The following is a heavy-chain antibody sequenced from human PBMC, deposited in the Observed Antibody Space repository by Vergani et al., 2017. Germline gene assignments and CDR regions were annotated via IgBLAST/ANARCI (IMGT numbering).Heavy chain of an antibody. CDR2: IKQDGSEK. CDR3: AREAAAGHYYYYYMDV. Sequence: EVQLVESGGGLVQPGGSLRLSCAASGFTFSSYWMSWVRPAPGKGLEWVANIKQDGSEKYYVDSVKGRFTISRDNAKNSLYLQMNSLRAEDTAVYYCAREAAAGHYYYYYMDVWGKGTTVTVSS. J-gene: IGHJ6*03. V-gene: IGHV3-7*01. D-gene: IGHD6-13*01. CDR1: GFTFSSYW.